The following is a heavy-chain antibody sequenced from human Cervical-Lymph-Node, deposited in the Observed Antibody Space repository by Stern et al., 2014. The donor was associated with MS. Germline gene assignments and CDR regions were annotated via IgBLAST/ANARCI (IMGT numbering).Heavy chain of an antibody. CDR2: INPNSGGT. CDR3: ARKRYCSGGSCYSNWYFDL. V-gene: IGHV1-2*02. J-gene: IGHJ2*01. Sequence: VQLEESGAEVKKPGASVKVSCKASGYTFTGYYMHWVRQAPGQGLEWMGWINPNSGGTNYAQKFQGRVTMTRDTSISTAYMELSRLRSDDTAVYYCARKRYCSGGSCYSNWYFDLWGRGTLVTVSS. D-gene: IGHD2-15*01. CDR1: GYTFTGYY.